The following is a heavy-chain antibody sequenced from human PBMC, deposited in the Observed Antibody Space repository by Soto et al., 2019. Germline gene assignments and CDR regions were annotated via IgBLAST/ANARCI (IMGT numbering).Heavy chain of an antibody. D-gene: IGHD1-26*01. CDR3: ARFFSGNYPSPPEEQYYFDS. Sequence: PSETLSLTCTVSGVSIRSYYWSWIRQPPGKGLEWIAYIYYSGYTRYNPSLKSRVTISVDTSKTQFSLKLNSVTAADTAGYYCARFFSGNYPSPPEEQYYFDSWGQGTLVTVSS. V-gene: IGHV4-59*01. J-gene: IGHJ4*02. CDR1: GVSIRSYY. CDR2: IYYSGYT.